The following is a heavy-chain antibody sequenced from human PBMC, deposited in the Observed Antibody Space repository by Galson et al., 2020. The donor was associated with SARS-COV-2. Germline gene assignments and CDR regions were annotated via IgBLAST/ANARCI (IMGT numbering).Heavy chain of an antibody. CDR3: AKGGYSYGYAAGEFDY. CDR1: GFTFSTYG. J-gene: IGHJ4*02. Sequence: GGSLRLSCAASGFTFSTYGMHWVRQAPGTGLEWVAVIWYDGSNKYYADSVKGRFTISRDNSKNTLYLQMNSLRAEDTAVYYCAKGGYSYGYAAGEFDYWGQGTLVTVSS. CDR2: IWYDGSNK. V-gene: IGHV3-33*06. D-gene: IGHD5-18*01.